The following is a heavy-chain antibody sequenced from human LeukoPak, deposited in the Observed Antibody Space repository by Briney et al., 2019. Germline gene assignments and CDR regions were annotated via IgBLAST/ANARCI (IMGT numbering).Heavy chain of an antibody. CDR2: IRSKSYGATT. CDR1: DFTYAYAGFA. CDR3: TRCSSGACYSSSAFDV. D-gene: IGHD2-15*01. Sequence: PGRSLRLSCTASDFTYAYAGFAMTWVRQAPGKGLEWVAFIRSKSYGATTEYAASVKGRFTISRDDSKAMAFLKMDNLRTEDTAVDYCTRCSSGACYSSSAFDVRGQGTMVTVSS. V-gene: IGHV3-49*04. J-gene: IGHJ3*01.